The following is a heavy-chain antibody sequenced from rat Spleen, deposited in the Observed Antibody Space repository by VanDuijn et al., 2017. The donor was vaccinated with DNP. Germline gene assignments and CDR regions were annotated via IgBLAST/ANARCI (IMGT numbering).Heavy chain of an antibody. CDR3: VRDSRDYGSYADYFDY. CDR2: ISTSGTRT. J-gene: IGHJ2*01. D-gene: IGHD1-8*01. V-gene: IGHV5-25*01. CDR1: GFTFTNFY. Sequence: EVQLVESGGGLVQPGGSLKLSCAASGFTFTNFYMAWVRQPPKKGLEWVATISTSGTRTYYPDSVKGRFTISRDNATNTLYLQMNSLRSEDTASYYCVRDSRDYGSYADYFDYWGQGVMVTVSS.